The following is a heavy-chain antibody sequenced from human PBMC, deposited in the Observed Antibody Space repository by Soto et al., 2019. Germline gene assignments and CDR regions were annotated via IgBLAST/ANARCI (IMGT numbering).Heavy chain of an antibody. V-gene: IGHV1-2*02. CDR2: INPNSGGT. CDR3: ARPNTVTTVVGAFDI. Sequence: QVQLVQSGAEVKKPGASVKVSCKASGYTFTGYYMNWVRQAPGQGLEWLGWINPNSGGTNYAQKFQGRVTMTRDTSISTAYMELSRLRSDDTAVYYCARPNTVTTVVGAFDIWGQGTMVTVSS. D-gene: IGHD4-17*01. CDR1: GYTFTGYY. J-gene: IGHJ3*02.